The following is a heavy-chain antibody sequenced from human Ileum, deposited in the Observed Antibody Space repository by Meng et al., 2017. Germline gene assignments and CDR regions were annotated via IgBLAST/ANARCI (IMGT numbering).Heavy chain of an antibody. CDR2: AGT. CDR1: GGSVSTSDYQ. J-gene: IGHJ4*02. Sequence: QVQLQESGPVLGRPSETLSLICTVSGGSVSTSDYQWGWIRQPPGKGLEWIGYAGTNYNPSLKSRVTISVDTSKRQFSLKLTSVTAADTAVYYCARDHWGSLDYWGQGILVTVSS. CDR3: ARDHWGSLDY. D-gene: IGHD7-27*01. V-gene: IGHV4-61*08.